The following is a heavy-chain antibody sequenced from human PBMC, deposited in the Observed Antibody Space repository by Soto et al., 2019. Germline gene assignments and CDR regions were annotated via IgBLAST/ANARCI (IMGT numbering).Heavy chain of an antibody. Sequence: GGSLRLSCAASGFTFSTYNMNWVRQAPGKGLEWISFIGSVSSPIYYADSVKGRFTISRDNAKDSLYLQMSSLRAEDTAVYYCATGGRSTTLMESWGQGTLVTVSS. J-gene: IGHJ5*02. CDR1: GFTFSTYN. CDR3: ATGGRSTTLMES. V-gene: IGHV3-48*01. CDR2: IGSVSSPI. D-gene: IGHD2-2*01.